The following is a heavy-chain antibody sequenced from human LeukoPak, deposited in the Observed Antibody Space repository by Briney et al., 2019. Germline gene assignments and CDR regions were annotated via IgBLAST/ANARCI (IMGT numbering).Heavy chain of an antibody. CDR1: GGSISSSSYY. CDR3: ARQDYYDSSGYQIHNWFDP. V-gene: IGHV4-39*01. J-gene: IGHJ5*02. CDR2: IYYSGST. D-gene: IGHD3-22*01. Sequence: SETLPLTCTVSGGSISSSSYYWGWIRQPPGKGLEWIGSIYYSGSTYYNPSLKSRVTISVDTSKNQFSLKLSSVTAADTAVYYCARQDYYDSSGYQIHNWFDPWGQGTLVTVSS.